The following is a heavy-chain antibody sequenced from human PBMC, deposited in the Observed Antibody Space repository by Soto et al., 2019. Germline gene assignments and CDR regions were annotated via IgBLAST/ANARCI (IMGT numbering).Heavy chain of an antibody. V-gene: IGHV1-3*01. CDR1: EYTFTTYH. CDR2: INASNSNT. D-gene: IGHD2-21*01. J-gene: IGHJ4*02. CDR3: LRFHSGCYSVDYFVY. Sequence: ASLQFSCKASEYTFTTYHIHCARQAPGQRLECMGWINASNSNTKYSQKFQGRATITRDTSTTTAYIELSSLRYEDTAVYYCLRFHSGCYSVDYFVYWGQGTLV.